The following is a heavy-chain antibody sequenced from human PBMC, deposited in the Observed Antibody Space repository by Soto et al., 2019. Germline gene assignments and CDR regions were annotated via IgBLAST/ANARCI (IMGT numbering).Heavy chain of an antibody. CDR2: IYSGGST. V-gene: IGHV3-66*04. CDR3: ASQYCSGGSCYPRYYYYYMDV. CDR1: GFTVSSNY. D-gene: IGHD2-15*01. Sequence: EVQLVESGGGLVQPGGSPRLSCAASGFTVSSNYMSWVRQAPGKGLEWVSVIYSGGSTYYADSVKGRFTISRDNSKNTLYLQMNSLRAEDTAVYYCASQYCSGGSCYPRYYYYYMDVWGKGTTVTVSS. J-gene: IGHJ6*03.